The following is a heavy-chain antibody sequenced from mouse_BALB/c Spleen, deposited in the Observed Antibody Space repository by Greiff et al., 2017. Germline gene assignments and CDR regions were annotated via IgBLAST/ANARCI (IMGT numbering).Heavy chain of an antibody. V-gene: IGHV5-6*02. D-gene: IGHD2-1*01. CDR2: ISSGGSYT. CDR1: GFTFSSYG. Sequence: EVMLVESGGDLVKPGGSLKLSCAASGFTFSSYGMSWVRQTPDKRLEWVATISSGGSYTYYPDSVKGRFTISRDNAKNTLYLQMSSLKSEDTAMYYCARRGGNYDEYFDYWGQGTTLTVSS. CDR3: ARRGGNYDEYFDY. J-gene: IGHJ2*01.